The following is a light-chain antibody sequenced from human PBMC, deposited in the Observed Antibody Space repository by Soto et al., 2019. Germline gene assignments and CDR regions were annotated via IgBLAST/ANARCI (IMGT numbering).Light chain of an antibody. CDR1: QSVDRN. J-gene: IGKJ4*01. CDR3: QQYYSYPLT. CDR2: GAS. V-gene: IGKV3D-15*01. Sequence: EIVMTQSPGTLSVSTEEGATLSCRASQSVDRNLAWYQQKPGQAPRLLIYGASTRPTGIPDRFSGSGSGTEFSLTISSLQSEDFATYYCQQYYSYPLTFGGGTKVEIK.